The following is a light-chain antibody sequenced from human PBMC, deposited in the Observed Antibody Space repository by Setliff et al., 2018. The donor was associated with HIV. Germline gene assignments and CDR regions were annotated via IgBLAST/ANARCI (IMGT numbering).Light chain of an antibody. CDR1: SSDMGSDNL. CDR2: QAT. V-gene: IGLV2-23*01. CDR3: CSNTGSNTYV. J-gene: IGLJ1*01. Sequence: QSVLTQPASVSGSPGQSNKRSCTGTSSDMGSDNLVSWYQQYPGKAPKLMIYQATKRPSGVSNRFSGSKSGNTASLTISGLQAEDEADYYCCSNTGSNTYVFGSGTKVTVL.